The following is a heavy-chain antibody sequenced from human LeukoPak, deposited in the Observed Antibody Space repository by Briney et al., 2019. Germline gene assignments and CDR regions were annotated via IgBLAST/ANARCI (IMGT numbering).Heavy chain of an antibody. V-gene: IGHV3-23*01. CDR2: ISGSGDKV. J-gene: IGHJ4*02. CDR1: GFTFSNSA. CDR3: AKDWICDY. Sequence: GGSLRLSCAASGFTFSNSAMTWVRQAPGKGLEWVSAISGSGDKVHYADSVKGRFTISRDNSKNTLYLQTNSLIGENTVIYYCAKDWICDYWGQGTLITVSS. D-gene: IGHD1-1*01.